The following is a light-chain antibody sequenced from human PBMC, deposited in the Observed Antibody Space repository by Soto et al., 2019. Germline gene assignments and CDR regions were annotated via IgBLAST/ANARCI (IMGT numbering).Light chain of an antibody. CDR2: AAS. CDR3: QKYSSVIT. J-gene: IGKJ5*01. Sequence: DIQMTQSPSSLSTSVGDRVTITCRASQGISNFLAWYQQKQGKVPKLLISAASTLKSGVPSRFSGSGSGTDFTLILTSRQPEDVATYYCQKYSSVITFGQGTRLEIK. V-gene: IGKV1-27*01. CDR1: QGISNF.